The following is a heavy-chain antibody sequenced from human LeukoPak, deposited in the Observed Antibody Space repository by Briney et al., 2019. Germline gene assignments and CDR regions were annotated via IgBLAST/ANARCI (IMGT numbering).Heavy chain of an antibody. Sequence: ASVKVSCKASGYTFTGYYMHWVRQAPGQGLEWMGWINPNSGGTNYAQKFQGRVTMTRDTSISTAYMELSRLRSGDTAVYYCARLRAAAGGVYYYYMDVWGKGTTVTVSS. CDR3: ARLRAAAGGVYYYYMDV. J-gene: IGHJ6*03. D-gene: IGHD6-13*01. V-gene: IGHV1-2*02. CDR2: INPNSGGT. CDR1: GYTFTGYY.